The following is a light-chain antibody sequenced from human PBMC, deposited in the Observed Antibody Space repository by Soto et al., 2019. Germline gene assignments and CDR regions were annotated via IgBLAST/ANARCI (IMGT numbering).Light chain of an antibody. CDR1: SYDIGSYNL. CDR3: CSYAGSNTLI. J-gene: IGLJ2*01. Sequence: QSALTQPASLSGSPGQSITISCTGASYDIGSYNLVSWYQQHPGNAPKLILYEVDKRPSGVSYRFSASKSGNTAFLTISGLQAGDEALYHCCSYAGSNTLIFGGGTKVTVL. V-gene: IGLV2-23*02. CDR2: EVD.